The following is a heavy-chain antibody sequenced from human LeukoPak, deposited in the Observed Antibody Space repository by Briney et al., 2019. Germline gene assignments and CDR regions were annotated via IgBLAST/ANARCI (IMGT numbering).Heavy chain of an antibody. V-gene: IGHV4-59*08. CDR3: AIHNGDYEGNWFDP. D-gene: IGHD4-17*01. CDR1: GGSISSYY. J-gene: IGHJ5*02. Sequence: SETLSLTCTVSGGSISSYYWSWIRQPPGKGLEWIGYIYYSGSTNYNPSLKSRVTISVDTSKNQFSLKLSSVTAADTAVYYWAIHNGDYEGNWFDPWGQGTLVTVSS. CDR2: IYYSGST.